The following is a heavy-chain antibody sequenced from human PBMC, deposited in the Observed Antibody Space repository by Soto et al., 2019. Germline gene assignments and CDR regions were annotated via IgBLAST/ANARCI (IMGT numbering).Heavy chain of an antibody. CDR2: INAGNGNT. V-gene: IGHV1-3*01. Sequence: ASVKVSCKASGYTFISYAMHWVRQAPGQRLEWMGWINAGNGNTKYSQKFQGRVTITRDTSASTAYMELSSLRSEDTAVYYCALDFSFQRGLEAPHDMDVWGQGTTVTVSS. CDR1: GYTFISYA. CDR3: ALDFSFQRGLEAPHDMDV. D-gene: IGHD6-25*01. J-gene: IGHJ6*02.